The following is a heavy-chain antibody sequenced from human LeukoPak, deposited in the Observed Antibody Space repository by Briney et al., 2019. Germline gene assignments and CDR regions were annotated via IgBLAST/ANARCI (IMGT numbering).Heavy chain of an antibody. J-gene: IGHJ4*02. D-gene: IGHD2-15*01. CDR2: IKQDGSEK. CDR1: GFTFSTYW. Sequence: GGSLRLSCAASGFTFSTYWMTWVRKAPGKGLEWVANIKQDGSEKYYADSVKGRFTISRDNSKNTLYLHMNSLRAEDTAVYYCASALNCSGGSCRLGSVDWGQGTLVTVSS. CDR3: ASALNCSGGSCRLGSVD. V-gene: IGHV3-7*01.